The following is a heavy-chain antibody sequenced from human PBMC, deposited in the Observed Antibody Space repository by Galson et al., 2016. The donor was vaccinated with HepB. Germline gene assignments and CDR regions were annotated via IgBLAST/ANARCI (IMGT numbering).Heavy chain of an antibody. CDR1: GYTFTYRY. D-gene: IGHD5-24*01. CDR2: ITPSYGNT. CDR3: VGGYNEVGDY. V-gene: IGHV1-45*02. Sequence: SVKVSCKASGYTFTYRYLHWVRRAPGQTLEWMGWITPSYGNTNYAQKFKDRVTFTRDTSMSTGYMELSSLRSEDTAIYYCVGGYNEVGDYWGQGTLVTVSS. J-gene: IGHJ4*02.